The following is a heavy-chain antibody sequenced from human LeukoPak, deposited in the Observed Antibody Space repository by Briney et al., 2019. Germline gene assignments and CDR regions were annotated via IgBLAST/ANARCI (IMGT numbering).Heavy chain of an antibody. CDR3: ARGSGRHAPICGDAFDI. CDR1: GGSISSYY. J-gene: IGHJ3*02. V-gene: IGHV4-59*01. Sequence: PSETLSLTCTVYGGSISSYYWSWIRQPPGKGLEWIGYIYYSGSTNYNPSLKSRVTISVDTSKNQFSLKLSSVTAADTAVYYCARGSGRHAPICGDAFDIWGQGTMVTVSS. CDR2: IYYSGST. D-gene: IGHD2-2*02.